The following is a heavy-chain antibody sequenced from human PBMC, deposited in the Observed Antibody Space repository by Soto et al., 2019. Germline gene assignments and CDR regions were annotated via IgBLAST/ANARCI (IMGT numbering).Heavy chain of an antibody. D-gene: IGHD4-17*01. CDR3: ARDKDGNYGIN. CDR1: GGSISSGGYS. J-gene: IGHJ4*02. V-gene: IGHV4-30-2*01. CDR2: IYHSGST. Sequence: SETLSLTCAVSGGSISSGGYSWSWIRQPPGKGLEWIGYIYHSGSTYYNPSLESRVTISVDRSKNQFSLKLSSVTAADTAVYYCARDKDGNYGINWGQGTLVTVSS.